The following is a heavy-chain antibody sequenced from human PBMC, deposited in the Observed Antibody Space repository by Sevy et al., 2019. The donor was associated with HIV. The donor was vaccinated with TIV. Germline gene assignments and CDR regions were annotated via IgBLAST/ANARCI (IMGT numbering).Heavy chain of an antibody. V-gene: IGHV3-48*02. J-gene: IGHJ6*02. CDR2: ISSSSSTI. CDR3: ARDQGYSSGWYANYYYYYGMDV. CDR1: GFTFSSYS. Sequence: GGSLRLSCAASGFTFSSYSMNWVRQAPGKGLEWVSYISSSSSTIYYADSVKGRFTISRENAKNSLYLQMNSLRDEDTAVYYCARDQGYSSGWYANYYYYYGMDVWGQGTTVTVSS. D-gene: IGHD6-19*01.